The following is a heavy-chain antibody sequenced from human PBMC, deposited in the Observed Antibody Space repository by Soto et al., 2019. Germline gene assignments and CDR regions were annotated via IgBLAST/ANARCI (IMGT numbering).Heavy chain of an antibody. D-gene: IGHD3-3*01. J-gene: IGHJ5*02. CDR2: SHYTGSS. V-gene: IGHV4-39*01. CDR1: GGSINSRSHY. Sequence: SETLSLTCTVSGGSINSRSHYWGWIRQPPGKGLEWIVSSHYTGSSYYNTSLKSRVTISVDTSKNEFSLNLSSVTAADTAVYYCARLTLAQDYDLTWFDPWGRGTLVTVPS. CDR3: ARLTLAQDYDLTWFDP.